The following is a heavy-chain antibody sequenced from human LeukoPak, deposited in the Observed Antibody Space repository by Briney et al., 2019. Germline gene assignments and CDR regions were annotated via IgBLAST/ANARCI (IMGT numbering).Heavy chain of an antibody. CDR1: GYTFTGYY. V-gene: IGHV1-2*02. D-gene: IGHD6-19*01. CDR3: ARGIAVAGSIYFVRY. CDR2: INPNSGGT. J-gene: IGHJ4*02. Sequence: GASVKVSCKASGYTFTGYYMHWVRQAPGQGLEWMGLINPNSGGTNYAQKFQGRVTMTRDTSISTAYMELRRLRSDATAVYYCARGIAVAGSIYFVRYWGQGTLVTVSS.